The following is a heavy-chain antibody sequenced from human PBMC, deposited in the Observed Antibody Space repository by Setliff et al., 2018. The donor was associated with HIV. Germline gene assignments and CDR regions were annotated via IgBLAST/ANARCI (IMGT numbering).Heavy chain of an antibody. CDR2: IFYTGST. CDR3: ARHARSITMTTDWYFDL. D-gene: IGHD3-22*01. CDR1: GGSISSYY. J-gene: IGHJ2*01. Sequence: SETLSLTCTVSGGSISSYYWTWLRQFPGKGLEWIGFIFYTGSTTYNPSLKSRVTISVDTSKHQFPLKLSSVTAADTAVYYCARHARSITMTTDWYFDLWGRGTLVTVSS. V-gene: IGHV4-59*08.